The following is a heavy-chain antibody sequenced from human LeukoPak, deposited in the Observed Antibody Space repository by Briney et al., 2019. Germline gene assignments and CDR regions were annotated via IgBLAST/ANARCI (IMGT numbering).Heavy chain of an antibody. Sequence: AGGSLRLSCAASGFTFSSYSMNWVRQAPGKGLEWVSSISSSSSYIYYADSVKGRFTISRDNAKNSLYLQMNSLRAEDMAVYYCARVTLCTGGACYLPQFDYWGQGTLVTVS. D-gene: IGHD2-8*02. CDR1: GFTFSSYS. V-gene: IGHV3-21*01. J-gene: IGHJ4*02. CDR3: ARVTLCTGGACYLPQFDY. CDR2: ISSSSSYI.